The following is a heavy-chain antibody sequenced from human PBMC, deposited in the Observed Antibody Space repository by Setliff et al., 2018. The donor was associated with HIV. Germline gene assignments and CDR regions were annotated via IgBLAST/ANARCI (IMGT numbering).Heavy chain of an antibody. D-gene: IGHD3-22*01. J-gene: IGHJ4*02. CDR1: GGSISNYY. CDR2: IPYTGTT. V-gene: IGHV4-59*01. Sequence: SETLSLTCTVSGGSISNYYWSWIRQPPGKGLEWIGYIPYTGTTKYNPSLKSRVTISVDTSKNQFSVRLSSVSAADTAVYFCARHVARFDYDTGGYYVSHFDYWGQGTQVTVSS. CDR3: ARHVARFDYDTGGYYVSHFDY.